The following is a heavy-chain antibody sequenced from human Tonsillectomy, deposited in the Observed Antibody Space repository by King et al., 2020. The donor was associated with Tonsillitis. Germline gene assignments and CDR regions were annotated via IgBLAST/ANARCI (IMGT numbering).Heavy chain of an antibody. Sequence: QLVQSGGGLVQPGGSLRFSCAASGFSLISYWMICVRQAPGKGLEWMANIRQDGSAKYDVVSVKGRFTVSRGNTQNSRYLQMNSLRAEGTSVYYCARGDCDGGTCYSIFFDCWGQGTLVTVSS. CDR3: ARGDCDGGTCYSIFFDC. CDR2: IRQDGSAK. CDR1: GFSLISYW. V-gene: IGHV3-7*04. J-gene: IGHJ4*02. D-gene: IGHD2-15*01.